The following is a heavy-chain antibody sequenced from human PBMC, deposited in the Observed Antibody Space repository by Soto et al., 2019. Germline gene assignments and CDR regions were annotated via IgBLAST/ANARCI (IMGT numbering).Heavy chain of an antibody. CDR3: ARTPNYDILTGYQSYTSCFDN. CDR2: IYYSGST. J-gene: IGHJ4*02. Sequence: TVSLTCTVSVGSISSAGFSWCLIRQHPGKGLEWIGYIYYSGSTYYNPSLKSRVTISVDTSKNQFSLKLSSVTAADTAVYYCARTPNYDILTGYQSYTSCFDNWGEGTLVTVS. D-gene: IGHD3-9*01. CDR1: VGSISSAGFS. V-gene: IGHV4-31*03.